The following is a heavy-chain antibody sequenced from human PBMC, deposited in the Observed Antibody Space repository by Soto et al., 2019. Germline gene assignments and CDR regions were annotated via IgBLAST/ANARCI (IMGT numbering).Heavy chain of an antibody. J-gene: IGHJ4*02. CDR1: GFTFSSYA. D-gene: IGHD1-7*01. CDR3: AKEPIWIYGASGDS. V-gene: IGHV3-23*01. CDR2: ISSSGGNT. Sequence: GGSLRLSCAASGFTFSSYAMSWVRQAPGKGLEWVSTISSSGGNTYYAVSVKGRFTISRDNSKNTLYLQMNSLRAEDTAVYYFAKEPIWIYGASGDSWGQGTLVTVS.